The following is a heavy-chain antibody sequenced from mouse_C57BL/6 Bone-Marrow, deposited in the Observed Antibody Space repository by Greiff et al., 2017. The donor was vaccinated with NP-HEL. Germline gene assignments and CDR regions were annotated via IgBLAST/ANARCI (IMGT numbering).Heavy chain of an antibody. D-gene: IGHD3-1*01. Sequence: QVQLQQPGAELVKPGASVKVSCKASGYTFTSYWMHWVKQRPGQGLEWIGRIYPSDSDTNYNQKFKGKATLTVDKSSSTAYMQLSSLTSEDSAVYYCAIVYSSDWFAYWGQGTLVTVSA. V-gene: IGHV1-74*01. CDR2: IYPSDSDT. J-gene: IGHJ3*01. CDR3: AIVYSSDWFAY. CDR1: GYTFTSYW.